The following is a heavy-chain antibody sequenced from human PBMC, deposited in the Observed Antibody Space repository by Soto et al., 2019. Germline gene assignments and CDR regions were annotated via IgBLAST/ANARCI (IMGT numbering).Heavy chain of an antibody. CDR2: MFYSGLT. Sequence: SETLSLTCSVSGYSVTSSDYYWAWIRQPPGKGLEWIGSMFYSGLTYYNPSLKSRVTLSVDTSKNQFSVRLNSVTAADTAVYYCAPLSVSLSGPYGIHVWGQGTTVTVYS. J-gene: IGHJ6*02. CDR1: GYSVTSSDYY. D-gene: IGHD2-15*01. CDR3: APLSVSLSGPYGIHV. V-gene: IGHV4-39*01.